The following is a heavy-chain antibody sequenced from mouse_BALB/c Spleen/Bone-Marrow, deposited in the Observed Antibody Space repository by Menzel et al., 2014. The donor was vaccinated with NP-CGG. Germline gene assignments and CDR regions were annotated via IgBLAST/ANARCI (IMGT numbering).Heavy chain of an antibody. J-gene: IGHJ3*01. V-gene: IGHV14-3*02. Sequence: VQLQQSGAELVKPGASVKLSCKASGFNIKDTYMHWVKQRPEQGLEWIGRIDPANGNTKYDPKFQGKATITADTSSNTAYLQLSSLTSEDTAVYYCATYYRYDRRFAYWGQGTLVTVSA. CDR3: ATYYRYDRRFAY. D-gene: IGHD2-14*01. CDR1: GFNIKDTY. CDR2: IDPANGNT.